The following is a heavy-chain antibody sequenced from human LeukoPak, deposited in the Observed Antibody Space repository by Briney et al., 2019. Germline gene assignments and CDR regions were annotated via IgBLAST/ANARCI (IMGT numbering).Heavy chain of an antibody. J-gene: IGHJ4*02. CDR2: INLSGGTA. V-gene: IGHV1-46*01. CDR3: ATSLPAAGYYFDH. CDR1: GYTFTSYY. Sequence: GASVKVSCKASGYTFTSYYMHWVRQAPGRGLEWVGIINLSGGTATYAQKFQGRVTMTRETSTSTVNMELSSLRSEDTAVYYCATSLPAAGYYFDHWGQGTLVTVSS. D-gene: IGHD6-13*01.